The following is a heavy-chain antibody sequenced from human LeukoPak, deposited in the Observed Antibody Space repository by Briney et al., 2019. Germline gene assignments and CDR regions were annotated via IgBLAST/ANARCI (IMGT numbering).Heavy chain of an antibody. Sequence: GGSLRLSCAASGFTVSSNYMSWVRQAPGKGLEWVSVIYSGGSTYYADSVKGRFTISRDNAKNSLYLQMNSLRAEDTAVYYCASVVVNYYYMDVWGKGTTVTISS. J-gene: IGHJ6*03. CDR2: IYSGGST. D-gene: IGHD2-15*01. V-gene: IGHV3-66*01. CDR1: GFTVSSNY. CDR3: ASVVVNYYYMDV.